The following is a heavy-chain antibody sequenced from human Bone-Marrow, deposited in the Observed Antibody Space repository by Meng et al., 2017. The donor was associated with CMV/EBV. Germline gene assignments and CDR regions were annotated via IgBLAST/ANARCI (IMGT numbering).Heavy chain of an antibody. D-gene: IGHD6-13*01. CDR3: ARAKVAAGSFDY. V-gene: IGHV3-30-3*01. Sequence: GESLKISCAVSGFTFFSYAMHWVRQAPGKGLEWVAVISYDGGNKYYADSVKGRFTISRDNSKNTLYLQMNSLRAEDTAVYYCARAKVAAGSFDYWGQGTLVTVSS. CDR1: GFTFFSYA. CDR2: ISYDGGNK. J-gene: IGHJ4*02.